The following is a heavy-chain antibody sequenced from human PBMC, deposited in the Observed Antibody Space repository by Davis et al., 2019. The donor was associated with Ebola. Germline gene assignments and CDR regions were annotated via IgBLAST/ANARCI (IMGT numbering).Heavy chain of an antibody. CDR3: ARGPVLRRGLVYV. V-gene: IGHV4-34*01. CDR2: INHMGST. Sequence: MPSETLSLTCAAYGGSFSGYYWSWIRQPPGKGLKWIGEINHMGSTNYNPSLKSRVTISLDTSKTQFSLKLSSVTAADTAVYYFARGPVLRRGLVYVWGQGTTVTVSS. CDR1: GGSFSGYY. D-gene: IGHD3/OR15-3a*01. J-gene: IGHJ6*02.